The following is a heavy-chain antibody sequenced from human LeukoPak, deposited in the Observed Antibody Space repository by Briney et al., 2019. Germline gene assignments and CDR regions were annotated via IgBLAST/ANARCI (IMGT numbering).Heavy chain of an antibody. J-gene: IGHJ4*02. CDR1: GFTFSSYW. D-gene: IGHD6-13*01. V-gene: IGHV3-7*01. CDR2: IKHDGRDI. Sequence: GGSLRLSCATSGFTFSSYWMSWVRQVPGKGLEWVANIKHDGRDIYYLDSVKGRFTISRDNAKNSLFLQMNSLRAEDTAVYNCARDPGISEAGTVGHFDYWGQGTLVTVSS. CDR3: ARDPGISEAGTVGHFDY.